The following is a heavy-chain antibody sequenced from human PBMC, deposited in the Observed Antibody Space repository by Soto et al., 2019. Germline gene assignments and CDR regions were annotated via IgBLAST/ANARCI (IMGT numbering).Heavy chain of an antibody. V-gene: IGHV4-39*01. D-gene: IGHD3-3*01. CDR1: GDSISSSSYY. J-gene: IGHJ5*02. Sequence: PSETLSLTCTVSGDSISSSSYYWGWIRQPPGKGLEWIGSIYYSGSTYYNPSLKSRVTISVDTSKNQFSLKLSSVTAADTAVYYCARHGITIFGVVITAYNWFDPWGQGTLVTVSS. CDR2: IYYSGST. CDR3: ARHGITIFGVVITAYNWFDP.